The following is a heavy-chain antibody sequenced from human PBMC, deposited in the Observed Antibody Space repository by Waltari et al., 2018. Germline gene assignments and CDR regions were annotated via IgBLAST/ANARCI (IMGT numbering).Heavy chain of an antibody. V-gene: IGHV5-51*03. J-gene: IGHJ3*02. Sequence: EVQLVQSGAEVKTPGESLKISCKGYGYSFTSYGTGWVRQMPGKGLEWMGIIYPGDSDTRYSPSFQGQVTLSADKSISTAYLQWSSLKASDTAMYYCARPRIQLWNDAFDIWGQGTMVTVSS. CDR3: ARPRIQLWNDAFDI. CDR1: GYSFTSYG. D-gene: IGHD5-18*01. CDR2: IYPGDSDT.